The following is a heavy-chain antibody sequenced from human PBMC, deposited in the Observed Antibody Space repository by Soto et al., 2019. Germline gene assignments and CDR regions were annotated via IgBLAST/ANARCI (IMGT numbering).Heavy chain of an antibody. J-gene: IGHJ6*02. V-gene: IGHV5-51*01. CDR1: GYSFTSYW. CDR3: ARRCLLASTDLIAARQGYYYYGMDV. Sequence: PGESLKISCKGSGYSFTSYWIGWVRQMPGKGLDWMGIIYPGDSDTRYSPSFQGQVTISADKSISTAYLQWSSLKASDTAMDYCARRCLLASTDLIAARQGYYYYGMDVWGQGATVTISS. D-gene: IGHD6-6*01. CDR2: IYPGDSDT.